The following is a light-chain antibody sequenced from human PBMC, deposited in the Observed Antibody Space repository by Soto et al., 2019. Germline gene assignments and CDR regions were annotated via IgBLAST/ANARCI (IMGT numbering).Light chain of an antibody. V-gene: IGKV4-1*01. CDR3: QQYYTTPYT. J-gene: IGKJ2*01. CDR1: QSVLYSSNNKNS. CDR2: WAS. Sequence: DIVMTQSPDSLAVSLGERATINCKSSQSVLYSSNNKNSLNWFQQKPGQPPKLLIYWASTRESGVPDRFSGSGSGTDFTLTISSLQAEDVAVYYCQQYYTTPYTFGQGTKLEIK.